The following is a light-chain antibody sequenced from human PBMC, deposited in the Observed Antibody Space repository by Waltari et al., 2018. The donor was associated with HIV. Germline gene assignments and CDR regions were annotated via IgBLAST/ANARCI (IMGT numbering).Light chain of an antibody. CDR2: EVS. V-gene: IGLV2-14*01. Sequence: QSALAQPASVSGSPGQSITISCTGTSSDVGGYNYVSWYQHLPGKVPKLIVYEVSNRPSGVSNRFSGSKSGNTASLTISGLQAEDEADYYCSSYTNSSTPVVFGGGTKLTVL. CDR3: SSYTNSSTPVV. J-gene: IGLJ2*01. CDR1: SSDVGGYNY.